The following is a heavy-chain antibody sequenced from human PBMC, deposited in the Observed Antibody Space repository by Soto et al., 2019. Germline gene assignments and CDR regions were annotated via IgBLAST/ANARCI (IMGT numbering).Heavy chain of an antibody. CDR1: GYTFTGYY. Sequence: GASVKVSCKASGYTFTGYYMHWVRQAPGQGLEWMGWINPNSGGTNYAQKFQGRVTMTRDTSISTAYMELSRLRSDDTAVYYCARARPQLWFGESNPYYYYYGMDVWGQGTTVTVSS. D-gene: IGHD3-10*01. CDR2: INPNSGGT. CDR3: ARARPQLWFGESNPYYYYYGMDV. V-gene: IGHV1-2*02. J-gene: IGHJ6*02.